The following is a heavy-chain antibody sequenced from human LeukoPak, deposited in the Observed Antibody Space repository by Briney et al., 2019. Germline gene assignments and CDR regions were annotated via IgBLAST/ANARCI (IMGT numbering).Heavy chain of an antibody. J-gene: IGHJ4*02. V-gene: IGHV1-69*04. CDR3: ARDYYGSGSYYKDDY. CDR2: IIPILGIA. D-gene: IGHD3-10*01. CDR1: GGTFSSYA. Sequence: SVKVSCKASGGTFSSYAISWVRQAPGQGLAWMGRIIPILGIADYAQKFQGRVTITADKSTSTAYMELSSLRSEDTAVYYCARDYYGSGSYYKDDYWGQGTLVTVSS.